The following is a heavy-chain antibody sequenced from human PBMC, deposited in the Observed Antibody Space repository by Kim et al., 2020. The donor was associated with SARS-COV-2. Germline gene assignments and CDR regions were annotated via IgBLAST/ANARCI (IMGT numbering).Heavy chain of an antibody. V-gene: IGHV1-2*06. CDR3: ATGTYSYGAPVTEDDAFDI. CDR1: GYTFTGYY. CDR2: INPNSGGT. J-gene: IGHJ3*02. Sequence: ASVKVSCKASGYTFTGYYMHWVRQAPGQGLEWMGRINPNSGGTNYAQKFQGRVTMTRDTSISTAYMELSRLRSDDTAVYYCATGTYSYGAPVTEDDAFDIWGQGTMVTVSS. D-gene: IGHD5-18*01.